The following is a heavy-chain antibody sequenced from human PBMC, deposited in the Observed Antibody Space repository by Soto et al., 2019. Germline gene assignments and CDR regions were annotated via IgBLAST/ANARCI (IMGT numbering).Heavy chain of an antibody. CDR1: GDSITSNSYF. Sequence: QLQLQESGPGLAKPSETLSLTCTVSGDSITSNSYFWAWIRQPPGNGLEWIGSIYYSGTTYYNPSLKSRVTISVDRSKNQFSLKLSSVTAADTAVYYCARHFSVDYFDYWGQGALVTVSS. J-gene: IGHJ4*02. CDR2: IYYSGTT. V-gene: IGHV4-39*01. CDR3: ARHFSVDYFDY.